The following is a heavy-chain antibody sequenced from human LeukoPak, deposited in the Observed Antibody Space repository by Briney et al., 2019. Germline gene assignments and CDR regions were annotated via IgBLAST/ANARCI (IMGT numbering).Heavy chain of an antibody. Sequence: PSETLSLTCAVYGGSFSGYYWSWIRQPAGKGLEWIGRIYTSGSTNYNPSLKSRVTMSVDTSKNQFSLKLSSVTAADTAVYYCARDRGYYYDSSGYDYWGQGTLVTVSS. D-gene: IGHD3-22*01. CDR2: IYTSGST. CDR3: ARDRGYYYDSSGYDY. CDR1: GGSFSGYY. J-gene: IGHJ4*02. V-gene: IGHV4-4*07.